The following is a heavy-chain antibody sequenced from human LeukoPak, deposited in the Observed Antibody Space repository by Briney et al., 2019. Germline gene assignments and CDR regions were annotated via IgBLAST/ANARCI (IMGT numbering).Heavy chain of an antibody. CDR2: ISGSGGST. D-gene: IGHD3-16*01. CDR3: ASYRGARGEHDY. J-gene: IGHJ4*02. CDR1: GFTFSSYA. Sequence: GGSLRPSCAASGFTFSSYAMSWVRQAPGKGLEWVSAISGSGGSTYYADSVKGRFTISRDNSKNTLYLQMNSLRAEDTAVYYCASYRGARGEHDYWGQGTLVTVSS. V-gene: IGHV3-23*01.